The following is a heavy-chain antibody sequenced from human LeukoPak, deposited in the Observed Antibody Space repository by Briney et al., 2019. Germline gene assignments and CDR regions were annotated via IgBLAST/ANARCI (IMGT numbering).Heavy chain of an antibody. D-gene: IGHD3-22*01. J-gene: IGHJ4*02. CDR2: IRSDGSNK. CDR1: GFTFDNYG. V-gene: IGHV3-30*02. CDR3: ARDREGVYYYDKAPAY. Sequence: GGSLRLSCAASGFTFDNYGMHWVRQAPGKGLEWVAFIRSDGSNKYYADSVKGRFTISRDNSKNTLYLQMNSLRAEDTAVYYCARDREGVYYYDKAPAYWGQGTLVTVSS.